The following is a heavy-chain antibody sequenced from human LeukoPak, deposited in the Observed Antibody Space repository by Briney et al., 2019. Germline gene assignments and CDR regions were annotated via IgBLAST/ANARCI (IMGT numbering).Heavy chain of an antibody. D-gene: IGHD1-26*01. V-gene: IGHV3-48*01. J-gene: IGHJ5*02. CDR2: ISSSSNKI. CDR1: VFTFSSCG. CDR3: MSARVVGATYPYH. Sequence: GGPLRLSCAACVFTFSSCGMMGLREARGGGVEGVSYISSSSNKIYYADSVRRRFNLSRDYDKNSLYLQLNSLRAEDTTVYYCMSARVVGATYPYHWGKGTLVTVSS.